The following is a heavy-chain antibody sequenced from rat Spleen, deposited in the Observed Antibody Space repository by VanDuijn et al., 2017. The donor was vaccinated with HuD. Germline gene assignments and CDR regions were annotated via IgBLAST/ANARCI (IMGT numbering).Heavy chain of an antibody. V-gene: IGHV3-1*01. D-gene: IGHD1-9*01. J-gene: IGHJ2*01. CDR2: INYSGST. CDR3: ARYGYNLFDY. CDR1: GLSLTSNS. Sequence: VQLKESGPGLVQPSQTLSLTCTVSGLSLTSNSVSWIRQPPGKGLEWIGHINYSGSTTYNPSLKSRISITRDTSKNQFFLQLNSVTTEDTATYYCARYGYNLFDYWGQGVMVTVSS.